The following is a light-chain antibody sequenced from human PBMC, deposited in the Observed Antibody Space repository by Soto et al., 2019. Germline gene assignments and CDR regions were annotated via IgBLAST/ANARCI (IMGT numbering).Light chain of an antibody. J-gene: IGKJ2*01. V-gene: IGKV3-20*01. CDR3: QQFGSSPYT. CDR2: GAS. CDR1: QAVGNAY. Sequence: EIVLTQSPGTLSSSPGERATLSCRASQAVGNAYLAWYQHKPGQVPRLLIHGASNRATGIPDRFSGGGSGTDFTLTINRLEPEDFAVYYCQQFGSSPYTFGQGTRLDIK.